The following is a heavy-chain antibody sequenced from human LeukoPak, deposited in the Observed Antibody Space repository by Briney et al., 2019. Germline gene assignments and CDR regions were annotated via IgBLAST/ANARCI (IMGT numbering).Heavy chain of an antibody. CDR3: ARGRSAYDSSGYYYAK. Sequence: SETLSLTCAVYVESISGYYWSWIRQPPGKGREWIAEINHSGSTNYNPSLKSRVTISVDTSKNQFSLKLSSVTAADTAVYYCARGRSAYDSSGYYYAKWGRGTLVTVSS. CDR2: INHSGST. J-gene: IGHJ4*02. CDR1: VESISGYY. D-gene: IGHD3-22*01. V-gene: IGHV4-34*01.